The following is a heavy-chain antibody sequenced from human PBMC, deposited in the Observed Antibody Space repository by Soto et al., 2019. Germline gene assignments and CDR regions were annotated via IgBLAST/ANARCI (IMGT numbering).Heavy chain of an antibody. CDR2: IDPSDSYT. D-gene: IGHD6-13*01. CDR1: GYSFTSYW. CDR3: ARRKIAAAVDNWFDP. V-gene: IGHV5-10-1*01. Sequence: GESLKISCKGSGYSFTSYWISWVRRMPGKGLEWMGRIDPSDSYTNYSPSFQGHVTIPVDKSISTAYLQWSSLKASDTAMYYCARRKIAAAVDNWFDPWGQGTLVTVSS. J-gene: IGHJ5*02.